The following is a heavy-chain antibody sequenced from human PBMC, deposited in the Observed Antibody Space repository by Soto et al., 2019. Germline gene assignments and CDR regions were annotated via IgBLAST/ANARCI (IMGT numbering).Heavy chain of an antibody. D-gene: IGHD6-13*01. J-gene: IGHJ1*01. Sequence: GGSLSLYCAASVFTFDDYAMHWVRQVRVKGLEWVSVINWNSGSIGYADSVKGRFAISRDNAKNSLHLQMNSLRAEDTAFYYCVKDESINWYSGHFRHWGQGTLVTVSS. CDR1: VFTFDDYA. V-gene: IGHV3-9*01. CDR2: INWNSGSI. CDR3: VKDESINWYSGHFRH.